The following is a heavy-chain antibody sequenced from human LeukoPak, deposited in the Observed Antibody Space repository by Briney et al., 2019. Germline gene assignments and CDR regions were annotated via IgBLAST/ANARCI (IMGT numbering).Heavy chain of an antibody. CDR1: GFTFEDYG. J-gene: IGHJ3*02. CDR3: ARASSLSQRAFDI. D-gene: IGHD1-26*01. CDR2: INWNGGST. V-gene: IGHV3-20*04. Sequence: GGSLRLSCAASGFTFEDYGMSWVRQAPEKGLEWVSNINWNGGSTGYADSVRGRFTISRDNAKNSLYLQMNSLRAEDTALYYCARASSLSQRAFDIWGQGTMVTVSS.